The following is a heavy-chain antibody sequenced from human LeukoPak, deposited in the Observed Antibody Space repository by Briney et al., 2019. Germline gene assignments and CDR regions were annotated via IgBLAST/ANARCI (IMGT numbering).Heavy chain of an antibody. J-gene: IGHJ4*02. CDR2: ISGSGGST. V-gene: IGHV3-23*01. CDR1: GFTFSNYA. CDR3: ARDHDSSSCPYFDY. D-gene: IGHD6-13*01. Sequence: GGSLRLYCAASGFTFSNYAMSWVRQAPGKGLEWVSAISGSGGSTYYADSVKGRFTISRDNAKNSLYLQMNSLRAEDTAVYYCARDHDSSSCPYFDYWGQGTLVTVSS.